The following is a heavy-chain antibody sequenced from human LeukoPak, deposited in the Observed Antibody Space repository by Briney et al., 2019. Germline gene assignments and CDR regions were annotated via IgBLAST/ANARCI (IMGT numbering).Heavy chain of an antibody. D-gene: IGHD3-10*01. CDR2: ISYPGST. CDR1: VDSMFGYF. CDR3: ARGVGELLSYYYYYYMDV. V-gene: IGHV4-59*01. Sequence: PSETLSLTCTVSVDSMFGYFWSWIRQPPGKGLGWIGYISYPGSTNYNPSLNSRVTISIDTSKNQFSLKLSSVTAADTAVYYCARGVGELLSYYYYYYMDVWGKGTTVTISS. J-gene: IGHJ6*03.